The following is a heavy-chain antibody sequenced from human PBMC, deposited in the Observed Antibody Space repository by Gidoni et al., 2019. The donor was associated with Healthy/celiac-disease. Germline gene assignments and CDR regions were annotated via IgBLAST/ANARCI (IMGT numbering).Heavy chain of an antibody. CDR1: GGSISSYY. Sequence: QVQLQESGPGLVKPSETLSLTCTVSGGSISSYYWSWIRQPPGKGLEWIGYIYYSGSTNYNPSLKSRVTISVDTSKNQFSLKLSSVTAADTAVYYCARHQKEMATPDYNDYWGQGTLVTVSS. V-gene: IGHV4-59*08. CDR2: IYYSGST. J-gene: IGHJ4*02. D-gene: IGHD1-20*01. CDR3: ARHQKEMATPDYNDY.